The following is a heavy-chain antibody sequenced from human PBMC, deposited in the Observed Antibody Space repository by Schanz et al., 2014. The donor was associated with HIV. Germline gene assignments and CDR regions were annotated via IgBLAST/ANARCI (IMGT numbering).Heavy chain of an antibody. CDR3: ARTYSYDDYFDY. CDR1: GASFRGFW. J-gene: IGHJ4*02. CDR2: MHQRGSA. V-gene: IGHV4-34*02. Sequence: QVQLQQWGAGLVAPSGNLSLTCAVYGASFRGFWWSWIRQAPGKGLEWIGEMHQRGSAYYNPSLKSRVTLSLDTSRSQASLTLSSVTAADTAVYYCARTYSYDDYFDYWGQGTLVTVSS. D-gene: IGHD5-18*01.